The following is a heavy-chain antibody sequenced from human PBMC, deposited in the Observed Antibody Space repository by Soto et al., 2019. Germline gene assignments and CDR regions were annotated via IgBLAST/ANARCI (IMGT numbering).Heavy chain of an antibody. D-gene: IGHD5-18*01. CDR3: ASGIQLWLRRINNGYSG. CDR2: IIPMFGTA. V-gene: IGHV1-69*12. Sequence: QVPLVQSGAEVKKPESSVKVSCKAPGGTSSTYAISRVRLASGQGLEWMGGIIPMFGTANYAQRFQDRVTITADESTNTVYMELSRLRSEDTAVYFCASGIQLWLRRINNGYSGWGQGTLVTVTS. CDR1: GGTSSTYA. J-gene: IGHJ4*02.